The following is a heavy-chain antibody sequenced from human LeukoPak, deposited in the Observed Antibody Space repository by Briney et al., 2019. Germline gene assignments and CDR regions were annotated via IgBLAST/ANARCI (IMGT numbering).Heavy chain of an antibody. Sequence: QASETLSLTCTVSGGSISSSSYYWGWIRQPPGKGLEWIGSIYYSGSTYYNPSLKSRVTISVDTSNNQFSVKLSSVTHADTARDYCARPYPSNWGYFDCWGQGTLVTVSS. V-gene: IGHV4-39*01. CDR3: ARPYPSNWGYFDC. D-gene: IGHD7-27*01. CDR1: GGSISSSSYY. CDR2: IYYSGST. J-gene: IGHJ4*02.